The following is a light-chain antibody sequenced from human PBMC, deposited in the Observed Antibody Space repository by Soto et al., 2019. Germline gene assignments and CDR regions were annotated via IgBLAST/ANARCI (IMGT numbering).Light chain of an antibody. CDR1: SSDVGGYNY. CDR2: EVT. J-gene: IGLJ2*01. Sequence: QSALTQPPSASGSLGQSVTISCTGTSSDVGGYNYVSWYQQQPGKAPKLMIYEVTKRPSGVPVRFSGSRSGNTASLTVSGLQAEDEADYYCSSYAGNNNVVFGGGTKLTVL. CDR3: SSYAGNNNVV. V-gene: IGLV2-8*01.